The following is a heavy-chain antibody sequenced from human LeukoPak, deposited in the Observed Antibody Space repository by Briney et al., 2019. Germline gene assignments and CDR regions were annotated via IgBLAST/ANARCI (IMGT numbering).Heavy chain of an antibody. V-gene: IGHV4-39*01. CDR1: GGSISSSSYY. J-gene: IGHJ4*02. Sequence: SETLSLTCTVSGGSISSSSYYWGWIRQPPGKGLEWIGSIYNSGSTYYNPSLKSRVTISVDTSKNQFSLKLSSVTAADTAVYYCASLPTGIAVAGTSFGFDYWGQGTLVTVSS. CDR2: IYNSGST. D-gene: IGHD6-19*01. CDR3: ASLPTGIAVAGTSFGFDY.